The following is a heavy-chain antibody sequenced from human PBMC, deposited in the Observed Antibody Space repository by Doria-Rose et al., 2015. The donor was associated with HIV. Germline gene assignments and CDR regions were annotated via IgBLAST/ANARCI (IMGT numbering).Heavy chain of an antibody. Sequence: QVQLQQWDAGLVKPSETLSLTCAVFGGSFSGYYWSWIRQPPGKWLEWTGEINHSGSTNYKTSLKSRVTISLDTSKNLFSLKLSSVTAADTAVYYCARGLLRGGWNDVDYYYGMDVWGQGTTVTVSS. J-gene: IGHJ6*02. D-gene: IGHD1-1*01. CDR3: ARGLLRGGWNDVDYYYGMDV. V-gene: IGHV4-34*01. CDR2: INHSGST. CDR1: GGSFSGYY.